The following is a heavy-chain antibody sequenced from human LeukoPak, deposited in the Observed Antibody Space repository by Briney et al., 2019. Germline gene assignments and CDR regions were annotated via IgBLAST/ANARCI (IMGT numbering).Heavy chain of an antibody. V-gene: IGHV3-30*04. CDR3: ARWAYYDFWSGYYSPYYFDY. CDR2: ISYDGSNK. Sequence: GRSLRLSCAASGFTFSSYAMHWVRQAPGKGLEWVAVISYDGSNKYYADSVKGRFTISRDNAKNSLFLQMNSLRAEDTAVYYCARWAYYDFWSGYYSPYYFDYWGQGTLVTVSS. CDR1: GFTFSSYA. J-gene: IGHJ4*02. D-gene: IGHD3-3*01.